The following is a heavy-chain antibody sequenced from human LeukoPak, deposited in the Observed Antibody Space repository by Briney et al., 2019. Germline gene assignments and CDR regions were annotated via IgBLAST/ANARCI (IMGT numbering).Heavy chain of an antibody. CDR2: INPNNGGT. CDR3: ARDLMATDIVVVPAAMAPDYYYYMDV. D-gene: IGHD2-2*01. J-gene: IGHJ6*03. CDR1: GYTFTGYY. V-gene: IGHV1-2*02. Sequence: ASVKVSCKASGYTFTGYYMHLVRQAPGQGPEGMGWINPNNGGTKYAQKFQGRVTMTRDTSISTAYMELSRLRSDDTAVYYCARDLMATDIVVVPAAMAPDYYYYMDVWGKGTTVTVSS.